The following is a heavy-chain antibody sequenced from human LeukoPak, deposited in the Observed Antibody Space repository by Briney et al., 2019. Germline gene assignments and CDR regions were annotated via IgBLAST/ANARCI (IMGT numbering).Heavy chain of an antibody. Sequence: GGSLRLSCAASGFTVSSNYMSWVRQAPGKGLEWVSYISSSGSTIYYADSVKGRFTISRDNAKNSLYLQMNSLRAEDTAVYYCARGEVGEYCSSTSCYSVRYWGQGTLVTVSS. V-gene: IGHV3-11*04. CDR2: ISSSGSTI. J-gene: IGHJ4*02. CDR3: ARGEVGEYCSSTSCYSVRY. CDR1: GFTVSSNY. D-gene: IGHD2-2*01.